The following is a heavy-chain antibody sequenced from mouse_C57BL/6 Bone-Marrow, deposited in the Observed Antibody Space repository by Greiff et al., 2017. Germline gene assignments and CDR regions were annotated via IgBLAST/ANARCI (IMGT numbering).Heavy chain of an antibody. D-gene: IGHD3-2*02. CDR1: GYTFTSYW. CDR2: INPSNGGT. J-gene: IGHJ4*01. CDR3: ARSGRLYYYAMDY. V-gene: IGHV1-53*01. Sequence: QVQLQQPGPELVKPGASVKLSCKASGYTFTSYWMHWVKQRPGQGLEWIGNINPSNGGTNYNEKFKSKATLTVDKSSSTAYMQLSSLTSEDSAVYYCARSGRLYYYAMDYWGQGTSVTVSS.